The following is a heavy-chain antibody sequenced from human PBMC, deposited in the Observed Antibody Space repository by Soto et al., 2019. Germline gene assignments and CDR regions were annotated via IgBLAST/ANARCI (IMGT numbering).Heavy chain of an antibody. J-gene: IGHJ5*02. D-gene: IGHD3-3*01. CDR1: GGSISSGDYY. V-gene: IGHV4-30-4*01. Sequence: QVQLQESGPGLVKPSQTLSLTCTVSGGSISSGDYYWSWIRQPPGKGLEWIGYIYYSGSTYYNPSLKSRVTISVDTSKTQFSLKLSSVTAADTAVYYCARDRTIFGVAARWFDPWGQGTLVTVSS. CDR3: ARDRTIFGVAARWFDP. CDR2: IYYSGST.